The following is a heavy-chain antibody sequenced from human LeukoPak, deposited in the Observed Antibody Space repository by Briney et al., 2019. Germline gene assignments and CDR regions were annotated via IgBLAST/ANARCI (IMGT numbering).Heavy chain of an antibody. J-gene: IGHJ4*02. Sequence: GGSLRLSCAASGFTFSSYEMNWVRQAPGKGLEWVSYISSSGSTIYYADSAKGRFTISRDNAKNSLYLQMNSLRAEDTAVYYCARLASDMATTNWGQGTLVTVSS. D-gene: IGHD5-24*01. V-gene: IGHV3-48*03. CDR3: ARLASDMATTN. CDR2: ISSSGSTI. CDR1: GFTFSSYE.